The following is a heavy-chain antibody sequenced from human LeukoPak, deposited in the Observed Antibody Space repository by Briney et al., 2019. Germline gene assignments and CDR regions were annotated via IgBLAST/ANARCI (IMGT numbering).Heavy chain of an antibody. V-gene: IGHV1-24*01. Sequence: GASVKVSCKVSGHTLTELSMHWVRQAPGKGLEWMGGFDPEDGETIYAQKFQGRVTMTEDTSTDTAYMELSSLRSEDTAVYYCATGSGIVVVVAATLEYFQHWGQGTLVTVSS. CDR3: ATGSGIVVVVAATLEYFQH. CDR2: FDPEDGET. J-gene: IGHJ1*01. CDR1: GHTLTELS. D-gene: IGHD2-15*01.